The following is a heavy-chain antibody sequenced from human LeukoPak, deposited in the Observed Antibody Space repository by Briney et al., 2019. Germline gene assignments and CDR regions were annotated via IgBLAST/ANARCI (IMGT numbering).Heavy chain of an antibody. J-gene: IGHJ3*02. V-gene: IGHV3-74*01. CDR1: GFTFSSYA. CDR3: ARDPRTPYTIFGVVIIGHDAFDI. D-gene: IGHD3-3*01. Sequence: PGGSLRLSCAASGFTFSSYAMSWVRQAPGKGLVWVSRINSDGSSTSYADSVKGRFTISRDNAKNTLYLQMNSLRAEDTAVYYCARDPRTPYTIFGVVIIGHDAFDIWGQGTMVTVSS. CDR2: INSDGSST.